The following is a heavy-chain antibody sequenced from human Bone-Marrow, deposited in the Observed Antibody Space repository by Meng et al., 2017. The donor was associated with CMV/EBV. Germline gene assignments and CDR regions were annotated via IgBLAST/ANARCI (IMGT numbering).Heavy chain of an antibody. CDR2: INANRGGT. J-gene: IGHJ4*02. CDR3: ARVGGPLNGDYYDY. V-gene: IGHV1-2*02. D-gene: IGHD4-17*01. Sequence: ASVKVSCKASGYTFTDYYLHWVRQAPGQGLEWMGWINANRGGTQYAEKFQDRVALTRDKSISTAYMELTSLTSDDTAVYYCARVGGPLNGDYYDYWGPGTLVTVSS. CDR1: GYTFTDYY.